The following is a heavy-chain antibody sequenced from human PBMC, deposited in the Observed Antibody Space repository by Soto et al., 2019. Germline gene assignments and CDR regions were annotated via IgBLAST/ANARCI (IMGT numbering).Heavy chain of an antibody. CDR2: TYYRSKWYF. Sequence: QVQLQLSGPGLVTPSQTLSLTCAISGDSVSSNSAGWNWIRQTPSRGLEWLGRTYYRSKWYFNYALSVESRIAINPATYKNQFSLQLSSVTPDDTAVYYCARGSWDDVSGHYYMDVWGKGTTVTVSS. CDR3: ARGSWDDVSGHYYMDV. J-gene: IGHJ6*03. D-gene: IGHD1-1*01. V-gene: IGHV6-1*01. CDR1: GDSVSSNSAG.